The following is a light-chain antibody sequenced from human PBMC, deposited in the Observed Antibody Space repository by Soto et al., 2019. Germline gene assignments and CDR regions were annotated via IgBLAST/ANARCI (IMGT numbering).Light chain of an antibody. V-gene: IGKV3-20*01. J-gene: IGKJ1*01. Sequence: DIVLTQSPGTLSLSPGQRATLSCRASHSISSSFLAWYQQKPGQAPRLLIYGASSRATGIPDRFSGSGSGTDFTLTISRLEPEDFAVYYCQQCGSSPETFGQGTKVDIK. CDR1: HSISSSF. CDR3: QQCGSSPET. CDR2: GAS.